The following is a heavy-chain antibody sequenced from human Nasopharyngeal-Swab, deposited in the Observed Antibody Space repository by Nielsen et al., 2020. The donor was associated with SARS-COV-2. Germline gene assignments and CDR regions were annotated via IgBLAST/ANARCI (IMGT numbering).Heavy chain of an antibody. J-gene: IGHJ4*02. CDR1: GFTFSRYW. CDR3: ARDLAGRDSG. V-gene: IGHV3-74*01. CDR2: TNEDGSIT. D-gene: IGHD2-21*02. Sequence: GSLRLSCAASGFTFSRYWMHWVRQVPGKGLMWVSRTNEDGSITNYADSVKGRFTISRDNAKNTLYLQMNSLRADDTALYYCARDLAGRDSGWGQGTLVTVSS.